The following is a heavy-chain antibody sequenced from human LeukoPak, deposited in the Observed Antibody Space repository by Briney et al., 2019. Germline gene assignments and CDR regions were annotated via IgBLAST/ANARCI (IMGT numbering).Heavy chain of an antibody. D-gene: IGHD3-22*01. CDR1: GFTVSSYG. CDR2: ISGSGGST. Sequence: GGSLRLSCAASGFTVSSYGMFWVRQAPGKGLEWVSAISGSGGSTYYADSVKGRFTISRDNSKNTLYLQMNSLRAEDTAVYYCAKGTFHYYDSSGYPPDWGKGTTVTVSS. V-gene: IGHV3-23*01. CDR3: AKGTFHYYDSSGYPPD. J-gene: IGHJ6*04.